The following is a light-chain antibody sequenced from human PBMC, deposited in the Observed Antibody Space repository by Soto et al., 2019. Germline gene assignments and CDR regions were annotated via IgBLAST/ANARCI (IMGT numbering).Light chain of an antibody. J-gene: IGKJ3*01. CDR3: QRPGV. CDR2: GAS. Sequence: DIQLTQSPSFLSASVGDRVTITCRASQGISSYLAWYQQKPEKAPKLLIYGASTLQSGVPSRFSGSGSGTEFTLPISSLQAEDFATYYCQRPGVFGPGTKVDIK. V-gene: IGKV1-9*01. CDR1: QGISSY.